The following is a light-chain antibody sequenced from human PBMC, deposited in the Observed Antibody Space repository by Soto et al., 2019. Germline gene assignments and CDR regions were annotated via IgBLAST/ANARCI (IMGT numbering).Light chain of an antibody. Sequence: QSVLTQPASVSGSPGQSITISCTGASSDVGGYNYVSWYQQHPGKAPKLMIYDVSNRPSGISNRFSGSKSGNTASLTISGLQVEDGADYYCSSYTSSSTYVLGTGTKVTVL. V-gene: IGLV2-14*01. CDR3: SSYTSSSTYV. CDR2: DVS. CDR1: SSDVGGYNY. J-gene: IGLJ1*01.